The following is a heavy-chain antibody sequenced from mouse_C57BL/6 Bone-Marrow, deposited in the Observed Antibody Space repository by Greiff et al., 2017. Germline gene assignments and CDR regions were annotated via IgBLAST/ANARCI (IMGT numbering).Heavy chain of an antibody. Sequence: VQLQQSGPELVKPGASVKISCKASGYSFTGYYMNWVKQSPEKSLEWIGEINPSTGGTTYNQKFKAKATLTVDKSSSTAYMQLKRLTSEDSAVYYCARSPSYAMDYWGQGTSVTVSS. CDR3: ARSPSYAMDY. CDR1: GYSFTGYY. CDR2: INPSTGGT. V-gene: IGHV1-42*01. J-gene: IGHJ4*01. D-gene: IGHD6-1*01.